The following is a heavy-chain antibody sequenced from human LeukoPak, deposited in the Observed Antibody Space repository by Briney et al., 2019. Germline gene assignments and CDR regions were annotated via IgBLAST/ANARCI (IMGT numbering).Heavy chain of an antibody. CDR3: ARDFFRVGATTATNDY. CDR1: GYTFTSYG. Sequence: GASVKVSCKASGYTFTSYGISWVRQAPGQGLEWMGWISAYNGNTNYAQKLQGRVTMTTDTSTSTAYMELRSLRSDDTAVYYCARDFFRVGATTATNDYWGQGTLVTVSS. D-gene: IGHD1-26*01. J-gene: IGHJ4*02. V-gene: IGHV1-18*01. CDR2: ISAYNGNT.